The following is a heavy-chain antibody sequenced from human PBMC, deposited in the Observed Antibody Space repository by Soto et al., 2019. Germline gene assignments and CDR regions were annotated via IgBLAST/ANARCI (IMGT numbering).Heavy chain of an antibody. CDR1: GFTVGSNY. D-gene: IGHD2-2*01. Sequence: GGSLRLSCAASGFTVGSNYMSWVRQAPGKGLEWVSVIYSGGSTYYADSVKGRFTISRDNSKNTLYLQMNSLRAEDTAVYYCARGHCSSTSCFQRDYYYGMDVWGQGTTVTVSS. V-gene: IGHV3-53*01. CDR2: IYSGGST. J-gene: IGHJ6*02. CDR3: ARGHCSSTSCFQRDYYYGMDV.